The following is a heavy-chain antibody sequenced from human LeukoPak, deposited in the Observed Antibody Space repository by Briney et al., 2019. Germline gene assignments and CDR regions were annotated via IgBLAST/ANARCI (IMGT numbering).Heavy chain of an antibody. CDR3: ARALDSGSNFDY. CDR1: GGSISSGGYY. D-gene: IGHD3-10*01. Sequence: PSETLSLTCTVSGGSISSGGYYWSWIRQHPGKGLEWIGYIYYSGSTYYNPSLKGRVTISVDTSKNQFSLKLSSVTAADTAVYYCARALDSGSNFDYWGQGTLVTVSS. V-gene: IGHV4-31*03. CDR2: IYYSGST. J-gene: IGHJ4*02.